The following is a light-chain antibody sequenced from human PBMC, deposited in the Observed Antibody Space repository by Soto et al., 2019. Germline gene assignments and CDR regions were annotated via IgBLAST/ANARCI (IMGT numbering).Light chain of an antibody. V-gene: IGKV3-15*01. CDR1: QSVSSN. J-gene: IGKJ1*01. CDR3: QLYNNWPPWT. CDR2: GGS. Sequence: EVVMTQSPATLSVSPGERATLSFRASQSVSSNLAWYQQKPGQAPRLLIYGGSTRATGIPARFSGSGSGTEFTLTISSLQSEDFAVYYCQLYNNWPPWTFGQGTKVDI.